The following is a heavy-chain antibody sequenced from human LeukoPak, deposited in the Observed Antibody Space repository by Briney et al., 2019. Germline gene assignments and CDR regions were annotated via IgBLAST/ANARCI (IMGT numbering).Heavy chain of an antibody. J-gene: IGHJ6*02. D-gene: IGHD1-14*01. CDR3: TRWTGVAYCYYYGMDV. Sequence: GGSLRLSCAASGFTFSGSAMHWVRQASGKGLEWVGRIRSKANSYATAYAASVKGRFTISRDDSKNTAYLQMNSLKTEDTAVYYCTRWTGVAYCYYYGMDVWGQGTTVTVSS. CDR2: IRSKANSYAT. CDR1: GFTFSGSA. V-gene: IGHV3-73*01.